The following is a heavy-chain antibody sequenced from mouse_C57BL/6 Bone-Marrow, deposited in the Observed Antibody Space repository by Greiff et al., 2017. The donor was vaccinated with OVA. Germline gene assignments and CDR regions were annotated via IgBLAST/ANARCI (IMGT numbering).Heavy chain of an antibody. D-gene: IGHD2-5*01. J-gene: IGHJ4*01. CDR1: GYTFTDYE. Sequence: VKLLQSGAELVKPGASVTLSCKASGYTFTDYEMHWVKQTPGHGLEWIGAIVPGTGSTAYNEKFKGKAILTADKSSSTAYMELRSLTSEDSAVYYCTRGYSNYYAMDYWGQGTSVLGSS. CDR3: TRGYSNYYAMDY. V-gene: IGHV1-15*01. CDR2: IVPGTGST.